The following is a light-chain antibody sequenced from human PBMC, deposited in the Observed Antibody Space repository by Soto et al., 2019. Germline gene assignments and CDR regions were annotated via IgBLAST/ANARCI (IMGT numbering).Light chain of an antibody. CDR2: AAS. V-gene: IGKV1D-12*01. CDR3: QQANSFPIT. CDR1: QGISRS. J-gene: IGKJ5*01. Sequence: DIQMTQSPCSVSASVGDRVTISCQASQGISRSLAWYQQKPGKAPKLLIYAASSLQSGVPSRFSGSGSGTDFTLTISSLQPEDFATYYCQQANSFPITFGQGTRLEIK.